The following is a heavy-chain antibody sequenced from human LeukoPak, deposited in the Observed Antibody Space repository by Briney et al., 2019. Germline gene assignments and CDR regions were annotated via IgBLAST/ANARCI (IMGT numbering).Heavy chain of an antibody. J-gene: IGHJ4*02. CDR2: IIPIFGTA. Sequence: SVKVSCKASGGTFSSYAISWVRQAPGQGLEWMGGIIPIFGTANYAQKFQGRVTITTDESTSTAYMELSSLRSEDTAVYYCVSGSANWARNWGQGTLVTVSS. CDR1: GGTFSSYA. CDR3: VSGSANWARN. V-gene: IGHV1-69*05. D-gene: IGHD7-27*01.